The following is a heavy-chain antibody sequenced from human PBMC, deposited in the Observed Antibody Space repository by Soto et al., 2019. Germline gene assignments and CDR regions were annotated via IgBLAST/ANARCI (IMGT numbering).Heavy chain of an antibody. V-gene: IGHV1-46*01. CDR3: ARDLAAGDH. D-gene: IGHD6-25*01. CDR1: GYTFTHYY. J-gene: IGHJ4*02. CDR2: INPASGST. Sequence: QVQLVQSGAEVKKPGASVKLSCRTSGYTFTHYYIHWVRQAPGQGLEWVAIINPASGSTNYAQDFLGRVTLTMDTYTTTVYMELSGLRAEDTAIFYCARDLAAGDHWGQGTLVTVSS.